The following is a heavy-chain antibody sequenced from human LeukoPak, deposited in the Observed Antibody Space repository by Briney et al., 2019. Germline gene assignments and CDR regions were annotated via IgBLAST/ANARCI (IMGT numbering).Heavy chain of an antibody. Sequence: GASVKVSCKASGYTFTSYDINWVRQATGQGLEWMGWMNPNSGNTGYAQKFQGRVTMTRNTSISTAYMELSSLRSEDTAVYYCARSFGVYDFWSGYHNYYYYYMDVWGKGTTVTVSS. D-gene: IGHD3-3*01. J-gene: IGHJ6*03. CDR3: ARSFGVYDFWSGYHNYYYYYMDV. CDR1: GYTFTSYD. V-gene: IGHV1-8*01. CDR2: MNPNSGNT.